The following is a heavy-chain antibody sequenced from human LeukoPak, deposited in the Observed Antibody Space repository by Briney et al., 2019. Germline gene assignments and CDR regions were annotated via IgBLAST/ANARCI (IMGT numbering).Heavy chain of an antibody. J-gene: IGHJ4*02. V-gene: IGHV3-15*01. CDR1: GFTFSNAW. D-gene: IGHD2-2*01. Sequence: GGSLRLSCAASGFTFSNAWMSWVRQAPGKGLEWVGRIKSKADGETTDYAAPVKGRFTVSRDASKNTLYLQMNSLKVEDTAMYYCSTEGTGIAGYCSSTSCPRWVAYFAHWGQGILVTVSS. CDR3: STEGTGIAGYCSSTSCPRWVAYFAH. CDR2: IKSKADGETT.